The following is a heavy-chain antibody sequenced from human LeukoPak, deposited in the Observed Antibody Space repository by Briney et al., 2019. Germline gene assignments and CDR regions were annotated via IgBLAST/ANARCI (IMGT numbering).Heavy chain of an antibody. D-gene: IGHD3-3*01. CDR3: CMYYALGGYMDV. CDR1: GYSFTNYW. J-gene: IGHJ6*03. Sequence: ESLKISCKGSGYSFTNYWIGWVRQMPGKGLEWMGIIYPGDSDTRYSPSFQGQVTISADKSFSTAYLQWSSLKASDTAIYYCCMYYALGGYMDVWGKGTTVTVAS. V-gene: IGHV5-51*01. CDR2: IYPGDSDT.